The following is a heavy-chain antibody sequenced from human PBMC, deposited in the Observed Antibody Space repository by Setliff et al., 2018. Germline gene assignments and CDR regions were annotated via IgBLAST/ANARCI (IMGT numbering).Heavy chain of an antibody. D-gene: IGHD2-15*01. V-gene: IGHV1-18*01. CDR1: GGTFRSYG. Sequence: ASVKVSCKASGGTFRSYGISWVRQAPGQGLEWMGWITAYDGNTHYAQKFQGRVTMTADASTSTANMELRSLRSADTAVYYCTRGPKDFVVLAAAACFDFWGQGTLVTVSS. CDR3: TRGPKDFVVLAAAACFDF. CDR2: ITAYDGNT. J-gene: IGHJ4*02.